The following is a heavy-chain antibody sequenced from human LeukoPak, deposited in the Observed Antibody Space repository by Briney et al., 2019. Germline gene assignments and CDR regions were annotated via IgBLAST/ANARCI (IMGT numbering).Heavy chain of an antibody. CDR1: GGAFSSYA. J-gene: IGHJ6*03. CDR3: ARGKGSDPSSSRWLQHTADYYYYYMDV. D-gene: IGHD5-24*01. CDR2: IIPIFGTA. V-gene: IGHV1-69*13. Sequence: ASVKVSCKASGGAFSSYAISWVRQAPGQGLEWMGGIIPIFGTANYAKKFQGRVTITADESTSTAYMELSSLRSEDTAVYYCARGKGSDPSSSRWLQHTADYYYYYMDVWGKGTTVTVSS.